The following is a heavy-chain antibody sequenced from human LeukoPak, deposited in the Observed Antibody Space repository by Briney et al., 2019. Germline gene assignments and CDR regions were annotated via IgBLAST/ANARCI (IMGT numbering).Heavy chain of an antibody. CDR1: GYTFTSYD. CDR2: VSAYNGNT. CDR3: ARDYHYYDSSGPTPFDY. D-gene: IGHD3-22*01. Sequence: GASVKVSCKASGYTFTSYDINWVRQATGQGLEWMGWVSAYNGNTNYAQKLQGRVTMTTDTSTSTAYMELRSLRSDDTAVYYCARDYHYYDSSGPTPFDYWGQGTLVTVSS. V-gene: IGHV1-18*01. J-gene: IGHJ4*02.